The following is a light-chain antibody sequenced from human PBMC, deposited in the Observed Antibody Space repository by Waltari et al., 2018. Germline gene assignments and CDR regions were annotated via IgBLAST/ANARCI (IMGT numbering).Light chain of an antibody. J-gene: IGLJ1*01. V-gene: IGLV2-14*01. CDR2: DVS. CDR1: NSDIGGYNY. CDR3: SSYTSSSTYV. Sequence: QSALTQPASVSGSPGQSITISCPGTNSDIGGYNYVSWYQQHPGKAPKLMIYDVSKRPLGVSNRFSGSKSGNTASLTISGLQAEDEADYYCSSYTSSSTYVFGTGTKVTVL.